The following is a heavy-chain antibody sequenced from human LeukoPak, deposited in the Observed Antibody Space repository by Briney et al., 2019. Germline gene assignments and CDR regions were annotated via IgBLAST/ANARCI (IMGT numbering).Heavy chain of an antibody. J-gene: IGHJ3*01. CDR3: ARVPYVFDL. CDR1: GFTCSNYW. Sequence: VVSLRLSCAASGFTCSNYWMHWVRQAPGKGLVWVSRINRDGSSTDYLDSVKGRFTISRDNARNTLYLQMNSLRAEDTAVYYCARVPYVFDLWGQGTMVTVSS. CDR2: INRDGSST. V-gene: IGHV3-74*01.